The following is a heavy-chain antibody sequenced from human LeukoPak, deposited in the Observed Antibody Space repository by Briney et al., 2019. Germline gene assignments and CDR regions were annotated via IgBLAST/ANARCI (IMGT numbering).Heavy chain of an antibody. V-gene: IGHV4-59*01. J-gene: IGHJ6*03. CDR3: ARGPLYYDFWSGQGRYYYYMDV. CDR2: IYYSGTT. CDR1: GGSISSYY. D-gene: IGHD3-3*01. Sequence: SETLSLTCTVSGGSISSYYWSWIRQPPGKGLEWIGYIYYSGTTNYNPTLKSRVTILVDTSKNQFSLKLSSVTAADTAVYYCARGPLYYDFWSGQGRYYYYMDVWGKGTTVTVSS.